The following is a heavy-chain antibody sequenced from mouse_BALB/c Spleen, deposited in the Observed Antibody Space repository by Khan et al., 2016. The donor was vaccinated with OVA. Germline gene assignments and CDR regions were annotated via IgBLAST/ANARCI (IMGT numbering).Heavy chain of an antibody. CDR2: ISSTGST. V-gene: IGHV3-2*02. Sequence: EVQLQESGPGLVKPSQSLSLTCTVTVYSITSDYAWNWIRQFPGNKLEWMGYISSTGSTSYNPSLKSRISITRDTSKNQFFLHLNSVTTEDTATXYGSRALYYSDSYAMDYWGQGTSVTVSS. J-gene: IGHJ4*01. CDR1: VYSITSDYA. CDR3: SRALYYSDSYAMDY. D-gene: IGHD2-13*01.